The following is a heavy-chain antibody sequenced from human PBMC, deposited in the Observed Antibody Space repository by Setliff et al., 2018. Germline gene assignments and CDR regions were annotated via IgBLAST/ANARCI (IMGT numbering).Heavy chain of an antibody. V-gene: IGHV1-24*01. CDR1: GYALTELS. D-gene: IGHD2-21*02. J-gene: IGHJ4*02. CDR2: FDPEDGET. CDR3: ATFELLTGVGTAMTQFDY. Sequence: ASVKVSCKVSGYALTELSMHWVRQAPGKGLEWMGGFDPEDGETIYAQKFQGRVTMTEDTSTDTAYMELSNLRSEDTAVYYCATFELLTGVGTAMTQFDYWGQGTLVTVSS.